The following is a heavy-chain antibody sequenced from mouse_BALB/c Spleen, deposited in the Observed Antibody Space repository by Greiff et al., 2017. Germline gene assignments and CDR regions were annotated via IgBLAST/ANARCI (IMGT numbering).Heavy chain of an antibody. D-gene: IGHD2-10*01. J-gene: IGHJ4*01. CDR2: ISSGSSTI. V-gene: IGHV5-17*02. CDR1: GFTFSSFG. Sequence: VQLKESGGGLVQPGGSRKLSCAASGFTFSSFGMHWVRQAPEKGLEWVAYISSGSSTIYYADTVKGRFTISRDNPKNTLFLQMTSLRSEDTAMYYCARWAYYGNSYAMDYWGQGTSVTVSS. CDR3: ARWAYYGNSYAMDY.